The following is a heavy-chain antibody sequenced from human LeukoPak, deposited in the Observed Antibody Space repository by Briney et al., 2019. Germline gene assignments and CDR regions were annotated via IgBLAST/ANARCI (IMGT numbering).Heavy chain of an antibody. V-gene: IGHV3-64*01. J-gene: IGHJ5*02. CDR2: ISSNGIST. CDR1: GFTFSNYA. D-gene: IGHD6-19*01. Sequence: GGSLRLSCAASGFTFSNYAIHWVRQAPGKGLEFVSSISSNGISTYYGNSVKGRFTISRDNSKNTLYLQMNSLRAEDTAVYYCAKYNQQWLSGANWFDPWGQGTLVTVSS. CDR3: AKYNQQWLSGANWFDP.